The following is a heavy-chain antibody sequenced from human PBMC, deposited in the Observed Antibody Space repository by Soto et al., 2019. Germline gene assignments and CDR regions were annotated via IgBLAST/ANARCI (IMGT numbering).Heavy chain of an antibody. Sequence: QVQLVQSGAEVKKPGSSVKVSCKASGGTFSSYAISWVRQAPGQGLEWMGGIIPIFGTANYAQKFQGRVTITANESTSTAYMKLSILRSEEKAVDYWAIKGGECRGGGFYGPGGGGYYYYGMDVWGQGTTVTVSS. J-gene: IGHJ6*02. CDR3: AIKGGECRGGGFYGPGGGGYYYYGMDV. V-gene: IGHV1-69*01. D-gene: IGHD2-15*01. CDR1: GGTFSSYA. CDR2: IIPIFGTA.